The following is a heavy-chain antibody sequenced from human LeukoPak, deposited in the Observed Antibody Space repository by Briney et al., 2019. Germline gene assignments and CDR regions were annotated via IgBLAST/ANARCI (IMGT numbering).Heavy chain of an antibody. CDR3: ARDGSGTRAFDY. J-gene: IGHJ4*02. Sequence: ASVKVSCKASGYTFTSYYMHWVRQAPGQGLEWMGIINPSGGSTSYAQKFQGRVTMTRDMSTSTVYMELSSLRSEDTAVYYCARDGSGTRAFDYWGQGTLVTVSS. CDR1: GYTFTSYY. CDR2: INPSGGST. V-gene: IGHV1-46*01. D-gene: IGHD1-26*01.